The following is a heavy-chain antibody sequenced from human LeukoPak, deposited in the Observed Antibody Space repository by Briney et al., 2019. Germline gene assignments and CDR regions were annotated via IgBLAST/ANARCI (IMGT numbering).Heavy chain of an antibody. Sequence: SETLSLTCAVYGGSFSGYYWSWIRQPPGKGLEWIGEINHSGSTNYNPSLKSRVTISVDTSKNQFSLKLSSVTAADTAVYYCASRGGPRRTELYNWFDPWGQGTLVTVSS. CDR2: INHSGST. V-gene: IGHV4-34*01. J-gene: IGHJ5*02. D-gene: IGHD3/OR15-3a*01. CDR3: ASRGGPRRTELYNWFDP. CDR1: GGSFSGYY.